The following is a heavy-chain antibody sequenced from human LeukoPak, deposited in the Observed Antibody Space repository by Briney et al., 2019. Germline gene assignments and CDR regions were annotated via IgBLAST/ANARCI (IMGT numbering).Heavy chain of an antibody. CDR3: AGHSLSVGSGNDAFDI. D-gene: IGHD2-15*01. CDR1: GGPISNRSYY. V-gene: IGHV4-39*01. J-gene: IGHJ3*02. CDR2: IYYSGST. Sequence: SETLSRTCTGSGGPISNRSYYWGWIRQPPGKGLEWIGSIYYSGSTYYNLSLNSRVTIYVDTSKYLFSLKLSSVTAADTAVYYCAGHSLSVGSGNDAFDIWAEGTMVSVSS.